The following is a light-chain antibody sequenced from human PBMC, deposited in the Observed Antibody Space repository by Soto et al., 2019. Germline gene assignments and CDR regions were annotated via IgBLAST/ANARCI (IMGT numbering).Light chain of an antibody. CDR1: SSDVGAYNY. Sequence: QSVLTQPASVSGSPGQSSTISCTGTSSDVGAYNYVSWYQQHPGKAPKLMICDVSNRPSGVSNRFSGSKSGNTASLTISGLQAEDEADYYCSSYTSSSTLYVFGTGTKVTVL. V-gene: IGLV2-14*01. CDR3: SSYTSSSTLYV. J-gene: IGLJ1*01. CDR2: DVS.